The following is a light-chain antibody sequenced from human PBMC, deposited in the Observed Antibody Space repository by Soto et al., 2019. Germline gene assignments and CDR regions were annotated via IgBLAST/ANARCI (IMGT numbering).Light chain of an antibody. Sequence: QSALTQPASVSGSPGQSITISCTGTSSDVGDYNYVSWYQQHPGKAPKLMIYDVSNRPSGVSNRFSGYKSGNTASLNISGLPAADEADYYCSSYTSSSTLLYVFGTGTKLTVL. J-gene: IGLJ1*01. CDR3: SSYTSSSTLLYV. CDR1: SSDVGDYNY. V-gene: IGLV2-14*01. CDR2: DVS.